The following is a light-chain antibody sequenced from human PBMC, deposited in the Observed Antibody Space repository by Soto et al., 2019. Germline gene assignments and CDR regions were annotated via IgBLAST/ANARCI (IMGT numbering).Light chain of an antibody. CDR2: KAS. Sequence: DILMTQSPSTLSASVGDRVTITCRASQSISTWLAWYQQKPGKAPKLLIYKASSLEAGVPSRFSGSGSGTEFNITISSLQPDDFATYNCQLYNTYPLTFGGGTTVEIK. V-gene: IGKV1-5*03. CDR1: QSISTW. J-gene: IGKJ4*01. CDR3: QLYNTYPLT.